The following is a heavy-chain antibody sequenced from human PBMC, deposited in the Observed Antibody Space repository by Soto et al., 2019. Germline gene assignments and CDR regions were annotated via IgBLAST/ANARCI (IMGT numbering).Heavy chain of an antibody. V-gene: IGHV4-34*01. Sequence: PSETLSLTCAVYGGSFSGYYWSWIRQPPGKGLEWIGEINHSGSTNYNPSLKSRVTISVDTSKNQFSLKLSSVTAADTAVYYCARGIRGVAATRALGYYYGMDVWGQGTTVTVSS. CDR1: GGSFSGYY. CDR3: ARGIRGVAATRALGYYYGMDV. CDR2: INHSGST. J-gene: IGHJ6*02. D-gene: IGHD6-19*01.